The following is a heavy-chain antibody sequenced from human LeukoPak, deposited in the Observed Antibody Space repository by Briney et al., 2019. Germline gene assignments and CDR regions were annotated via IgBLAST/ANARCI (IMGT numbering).Heavy chain of an antibody. J-gene: IGHJ4*02. CDR2: IIPIFGTA. CDR3: ARRSIAAAGTGDY. CDR1: GGTFSSYA. V-gene: IGHV1-69*13. D-gene: IGHD6-13*01. Sequence: GASVKVSCKASGGTFSSYAISWVRQAPGQGLEWMGGIIPIFGTANYAQKFQGRVTITADESTSTAYMGLSSLRSEDTAVYYCARRSIAAAGTGDYWGQGTLVTVSS.